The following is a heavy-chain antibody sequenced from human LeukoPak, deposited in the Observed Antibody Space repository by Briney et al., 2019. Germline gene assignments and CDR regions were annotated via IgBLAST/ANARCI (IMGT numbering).Heavy chain of an antibody. J-gene: IGHJ4*02. V-gene: IGHV3-48*01. D-gene: IGHD1-1*01. CDR2: ISSSSSTV. CDR3: ARRARYPDY. CDR1: GFTFSSYS. Sequence: GGSLRLSCAASGFTFSSYSMNWVRQAPGKGLEWVSYISSSSSTVYYADSVKGRFTISRDNAKNSLYLQMNSLRAEDTAVYYCARRARYPDYWGQGTLVTVSS.